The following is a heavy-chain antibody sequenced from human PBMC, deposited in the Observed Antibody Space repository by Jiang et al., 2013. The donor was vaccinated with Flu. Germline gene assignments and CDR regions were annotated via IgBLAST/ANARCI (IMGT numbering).Heavy chain of an antibody. CDR3: ARDREITAADLSYYCDMDV. CDR1: GDSVSSNSPA. D-gene: IGHD6-25*01. V-gene: IGHV6-1*01. J-gene: IGHJ6*02. Sequence: QTLSLTCAISGDSVSSNSPAWNWIRQSPSRGLEWLGRTYYRSKWLYDYAISVKSRITINPDTSKNQFSLQLNSVTPEDTAVYYCARDREITAADLSYYCDMDVWGQGTTVTV. CDR2: TYYRSKWLY.